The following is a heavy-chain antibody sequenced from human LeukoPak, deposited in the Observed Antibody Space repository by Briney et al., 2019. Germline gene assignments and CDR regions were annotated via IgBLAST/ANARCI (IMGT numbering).Heavy chain of an antibody. Sequence: SETLSLTCAVYGGSFSGYYWSWIRQPPGKGLEWIGEINHSGSTNYNPSLKSRVTISVDTSKNQFSLKLSSVTAADTAVYYCARAGNYYDSSGYYSYYYMDVWGKGTTVTVSS. J-gene: IGHJ6*03. CDR1: GGSFSGYY. D-gene: IGHD3-22*01. CDR2: INHSGST. V-gene: IGHV4-34*01. CDR3: ARAGNYYDSSGYYSYYYMDV.